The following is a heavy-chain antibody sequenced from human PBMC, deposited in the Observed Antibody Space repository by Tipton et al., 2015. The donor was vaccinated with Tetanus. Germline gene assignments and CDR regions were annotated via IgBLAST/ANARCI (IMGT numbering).Heavy chain of an antibody. V-gene: IGHV4-59*01. J-gene: IGHJ4*02. D-gene: IGHD3-3*01. CDR2: VDYSGTT. CDR1: GGSISTYY. Sequence: PGLVKPSETLSLTCTVSGGSISTYYWNWIRQSPGKGLEWIGYVDYSGTTNYNPSLKSRVSISVDTSKNQFSLKVRSVTSADTAVYYCARTSGYMCSDCWGQGSLVTVSS. CDR3: ARTSGYMCSDC.